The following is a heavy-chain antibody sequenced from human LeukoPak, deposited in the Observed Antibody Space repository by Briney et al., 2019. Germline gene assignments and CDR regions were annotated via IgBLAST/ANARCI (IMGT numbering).Heavy chain of an antibody. Sequence: PSETLSLTCTVSGGSISSYYWSWLRQPAGKGLEWIGRIYTSGSTNYNPSLKSRVTMSVDTSKDQFSLKLSSVTAADTAGYYCARDLGVISSSSTSCQKVYNWFDPWGQGTLVTVSS. CDR3: ARDLGVISSSSTSCQKVYNWFDP. D-gene: IGHD2-2*01. V-gene: IGHV4-4*07. J-gene: IGHJ5*02. CDR1: GGSISSYY. CDR2: IYTSGST.